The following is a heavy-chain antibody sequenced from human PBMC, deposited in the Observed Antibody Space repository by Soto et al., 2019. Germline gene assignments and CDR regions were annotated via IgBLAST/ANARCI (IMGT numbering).Heavy chain of an antibody. CDR2: ISAYNGNT. CDR1: GYTFTSYG. V-gene: IGHV1-18*01. J-gene: IGHJ6*02. Sequence: QVQLVQSGAEVKKPGASVKVSCKASGYTFTSYGISWVRQAPGQGLEWMGWISAYNGNTNYAQKLQGRVTMTTDTSXGXAYMGLRSLRSDDTAVYYCARGYSSGYYYYSYGMDVWGQGTTVTVSS. CDR3: ARGYSSGYYYYSYGMDV. D-gene: IGHD6-19*01.